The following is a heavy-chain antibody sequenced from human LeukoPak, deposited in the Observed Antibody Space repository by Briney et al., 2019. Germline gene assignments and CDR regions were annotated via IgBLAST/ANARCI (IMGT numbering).Heavy chain of an antibody. J-gene: IGHJ4*02. Sequence: GGSLRLSCAASGFTFSSYSMNWVRQAPGKGLEWVSSISSSSSYIYYADSVKGRFTISRDNAKNSLYLQMNSLRAEDTAVYYCAKDGYQPTYYYDSSGYYPDYWGQGTLVTVSS. CDR3: AKDGYQPTYYYDSSGYYPDY. CDR1: GFTFSSYS. CDR2: ISSSSSYI. D-gene: IGHD3-22*01. V-gene: IGHV3-21*01.